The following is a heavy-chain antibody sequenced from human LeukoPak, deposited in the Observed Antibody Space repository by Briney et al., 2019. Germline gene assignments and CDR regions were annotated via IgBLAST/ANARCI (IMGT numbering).Heavy chain of an antibody. J-gene: IGHJ5*02. D-gene: IGHD4/OR15-4a*01. V-gene: IGHV3-23*01. Sequence: GGSLRLSCARSGFTFSKYVLTWVCQAPGKGLEWVSSISGSGGATYYEDSVKGRFTISRDNSKNMLYLQMNNLRAEDTAVYRCARDIRDGGNYGRFDPWGQGTLVTVSS. CDR3: ARDIRDGGNYGRFDP. CDR1: GFTFSKYV. CDR2: ISGSGGAT.